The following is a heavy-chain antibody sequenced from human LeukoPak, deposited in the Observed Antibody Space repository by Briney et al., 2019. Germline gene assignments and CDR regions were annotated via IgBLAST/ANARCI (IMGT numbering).Heavy chain of an antibody. CDR1: GFTFSTSW. Sequence: GGSLRLSCAASGFTFSTSWMHWVRQAPGKGLLWVSRISGDGSTTTYADSVKGRFTISRDNAKNTLYLEMNSLRAEDTVVYYCAKSSGGFDYWGQGTLVTVSS. D-gene: IGHD2-8*02. V-gene: IGHV3-74*01. CDR2: ISGDGSTT. J-gene: IGHJ4*02. CDR3: AKSSGGFDY.